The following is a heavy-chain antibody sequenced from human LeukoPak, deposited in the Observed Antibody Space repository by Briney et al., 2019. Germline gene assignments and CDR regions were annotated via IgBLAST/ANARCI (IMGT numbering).Heavy chain of an antibody. CDR2: INPNSGGT. V-gene: IGHV1-2*02. Sequence: ASVKVSCKASGYTFTNYGISWVRQAPGQGLEWMGWINPNSGGTNYAQKFQGRVTMTRDTSISTAYMELSRLRSDDTAVYYCARSSGPLDAFDIWGQGTMVTVSS. J-gene: IGHJ3*02. CDR1: GYTFTNYG. CDR3: ARSSGPLDAFDI.